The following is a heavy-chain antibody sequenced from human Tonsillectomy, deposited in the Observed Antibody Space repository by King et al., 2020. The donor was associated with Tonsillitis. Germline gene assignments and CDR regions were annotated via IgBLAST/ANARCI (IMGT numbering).Heavy chain of an antibody. D-gene: IGHD3-22*01. J-gene: IGHJ2*01. CDR3: ASCPFYYDSSGYSGYFDL. V-gene: IGHV3-7*03. CDR1: GFTFSNYW. CDR2: INQDGSEK. Sequence: VQLVESGGGLVQPGGSLRVSCAASGFTFSNYWMSWVRHTPGKGLEWVAKINQDGSEKNYVDSVKGRFTISRDNAKNSVYLQMNSLRAEDTAVYYCASCPFYYDSSGYSGYFDLWGSGTLVTVSS.